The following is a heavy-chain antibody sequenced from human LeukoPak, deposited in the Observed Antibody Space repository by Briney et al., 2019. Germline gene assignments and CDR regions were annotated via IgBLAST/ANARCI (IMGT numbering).Heavy chain of an antibody. CDR2: INPNSGGT. J-gene: IGHJ6*02. D-gene: IGHD1-26*01. V-gene: IGHV1-2*04. CDR3: AGEVAAYGMDL. Sequence: GASVTVSCKASGYTFTGYYMHWVRQAPGQGLEWMGWINPNSGGTNYAQKFQGWVTMTRDTSISTAYMELSRLRSDDTAVYYCAGEVAAYGMDLWGQGTTVTVSS. CDR1: GYTFTGYY.